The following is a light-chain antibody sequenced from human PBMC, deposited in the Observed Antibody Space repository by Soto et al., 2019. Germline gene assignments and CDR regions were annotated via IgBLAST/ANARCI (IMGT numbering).Light chain of an antibody. CDR2: DAS. Sequence: EIVLTQSPATLSLSPGERATLSCRASQSVSSYLAWYQQKPCQAPRLLIYDASNRATGIPARFSGSGSGTDFTLTISSLEPEDFAVYYCQQRGTFGQGTKLEIK. V-gene: IGKV3-11*01. CDR3: QQRGT. CDR1: QSVSSY. J-gene: IGKJ2*01.